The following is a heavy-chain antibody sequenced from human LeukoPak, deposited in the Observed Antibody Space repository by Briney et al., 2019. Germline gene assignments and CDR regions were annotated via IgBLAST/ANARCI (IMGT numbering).Heavy chain of an antibody. CDR1: GFTFSTYW. CDR2: INSDGSIT. CDR3: VGFNYGDYPGDY. Sequence: GGSLRLSCAASGFTFSTYWMHWVRHAPGKGLVWVSRINSDGSITSYADSVKGRFTISRDNAKKTLYLQMNSLRAEDTAVYYCVGFNYGDYPGDYWGQGTLVTVSS. V-gene: IGHV3-74*01. J-gene: IGHJ4*02. D-gene: IGHD4-17*01.